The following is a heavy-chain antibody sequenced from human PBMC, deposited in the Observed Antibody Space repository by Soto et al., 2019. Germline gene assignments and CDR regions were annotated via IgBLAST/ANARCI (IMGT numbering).Heavy chain of an antibody. CDR3: ARATVDTATSYYYYGMDV. CDR2: IIPIFGTA. J-gene: IGHJ6*02. CDR1: GGTFSSYA. D-gene: IGHD5-18*01. V-gene: IGHV1-69*13. Sequence: SVKVSCKASGGTFSSYAISWVRQAPGQGLEWMGGIIPIFGTANYAQKFQGRVTTTADESTSTAYMELSSLRSEDTAVYYCARATVDTATSYYYYGMDVWGQGTTVTVSS.